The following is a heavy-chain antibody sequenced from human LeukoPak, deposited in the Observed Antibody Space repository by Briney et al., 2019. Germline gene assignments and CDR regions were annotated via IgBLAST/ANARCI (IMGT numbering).Heavy chain of an antibody. CDR2: IKQDGSEK. J-gene: IGHJ4*02. CDR1: GFTFSSYW. Sequence: GGSLRLSCAASGFTFSSYWMSWVRQAPGKGLEWVANIKQDGSEKYYVDSVKGRFTISRGNAKNSLYLQMNSLRAEDTAVYYCARVVPLDAIEQSVWGSYFDYWGQGTLVTVSS. CDR3: ARVVPLDAIEQSVWGSYFDY. D-gene: IGHD3-16*01. V-gene: IGHV3-7*01.